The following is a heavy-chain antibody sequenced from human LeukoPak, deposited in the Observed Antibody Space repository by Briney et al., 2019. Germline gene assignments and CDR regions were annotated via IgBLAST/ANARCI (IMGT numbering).Heavy chain of an antibody. CDR3: ARETLDDDY. CDR1: GGSISSGSYY. J-gene: IGHJ4*02. Sequence: PSQTLSLTCTVSGGSISSGSYYWSWIRQPAGKGLEWIGRIYTSGSTNYNPSLKSRATISVDTSKNQYPLKLSSVTAADTAVYYSARETLDDDYWGQGTLVTVSS. CDR2: IYTSGST. D-gene: IGHD1-1*01. V-gene: IGHV4-61*02.